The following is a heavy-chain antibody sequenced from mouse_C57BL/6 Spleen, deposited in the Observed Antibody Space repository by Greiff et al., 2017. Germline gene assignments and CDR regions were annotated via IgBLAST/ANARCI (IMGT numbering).Heavy chain of an antibody. CDR2: IYPGSGNT. CDR3: ARGTAQATFYAMDY. J-gene: IGHJ4*01. CDR1: GYSFTSYY. Sequence: VQLQQSGPELVKPGASVKISCKASGYSFTSYYIHWVKQRPGQGLEWIGWIYPGSGNTKYNEKFKGKATLTADTSSSTAYMQLSSLTSEDSAVYYCARGTAQATFYAMDYWGQGTSVTVSS. D-gene: IGHD3-2*02. V-gene: IGHV1-66*01.